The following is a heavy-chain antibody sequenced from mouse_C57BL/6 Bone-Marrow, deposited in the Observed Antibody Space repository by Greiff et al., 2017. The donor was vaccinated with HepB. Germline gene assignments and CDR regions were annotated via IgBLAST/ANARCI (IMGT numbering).Heavy chain of an antibody. CDR1: GYTFTSYT. Sequence: VHLVESGAELARPGASVKMSCKASGYTFTSYTMHWVKQRPGQGLEWIGYINPSSGYTKYNQKFKDKATLTADKSSSTAYMQLSSLTSEDSAVYYCANYDWDDYWGQGTTLTVSS. CDR2: INPSSGYT. CDR3: ANYDWDDY. V-gene: IGHV1-4*01. J-gene: IGHJ2*01. D-gene: IGHD2-4*01.